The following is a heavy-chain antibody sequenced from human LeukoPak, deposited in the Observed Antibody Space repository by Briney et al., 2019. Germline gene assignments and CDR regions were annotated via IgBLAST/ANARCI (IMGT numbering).Heavy chain of an antibody. V-gene: IGHV3-7*01. Sequence: GGSLRLSCAASGFTFSSYWMSWVRQAPGKGLEWVANIKQDGSEKYYVDSVKGRFTISRDNAKNSLYLQMNSLRAEDTAVYYCARGVSIVASDGYFDYWGQGTLVTVSS. CDR3: ARGVSIVASDGYFDY. CDR2: IKQDGSEK. CDR1: GFTFSSYW. D-gene: IGHD5-12*01. J-gene: IGHJ4*02.